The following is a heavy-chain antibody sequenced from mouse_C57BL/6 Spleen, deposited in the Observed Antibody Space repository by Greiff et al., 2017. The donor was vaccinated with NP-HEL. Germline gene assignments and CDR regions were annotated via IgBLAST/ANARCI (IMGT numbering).Heavy chain of an antibody. V-gene: IGHV1-82*01. J-gene: IGHJ4*01. CDR3: ARSWLRQEMDY. Sequence: QVQLQQSGPELVKPGASVKISCKASGYAFSSSWMNWVKQRPGKGLEWIGRIYPGDGDTNYNGKFKGKATLTADKSTSTAYMQLSSLTSEDSAVYFCARSWLRQEMDYWGQGTSVTVSS. CDR1: GYAFSSSW. CDR2: IYPGDGDT. D-gene: IGHD2-2*01.